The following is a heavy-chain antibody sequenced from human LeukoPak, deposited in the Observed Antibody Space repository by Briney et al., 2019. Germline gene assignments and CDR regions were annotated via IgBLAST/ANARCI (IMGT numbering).Heavy chain of an antibody. CDR1: GGSISSYY. Sequence: SETLSLTCTVSGGSISSYYWSWIRQPPGKGLEWIGYIYYSGSTNYNPSLKSRVTISVDTSKNQFSLKLSSVTAADTAVYYCARHGGGNSAYSHLDYWGQGTLVTVSS. J-gene: IGHJ4*02. CDR2: IYYSGST. CDR3: ARHGGGNSAYSHLDY. D-gene: IGHD2-21*01. V-gene: IGHV4-59*08.